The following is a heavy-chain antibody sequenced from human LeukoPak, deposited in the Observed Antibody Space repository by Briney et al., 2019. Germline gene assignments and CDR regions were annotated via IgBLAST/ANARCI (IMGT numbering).Heavy chain of an antibody. D-gene: IGHD4-17*01. CDR2: IRYDGSNK. J-gene: IGHJ4*02. V-gene: IGHV3-30*02. Sequence: GGSLRLSCAASGFTFSFYGIHWVRQAPGKGLEWVALIRYDGSNKYYADSVRGRFTISRDNSKNTLYLLMNSLRAEDTAVYYCAKDPSYYGDQYYCDYWGQGTLVTVSS. CDR3: AKDPSYYGDQYYCDY. CDR1: GFTFSFYG.